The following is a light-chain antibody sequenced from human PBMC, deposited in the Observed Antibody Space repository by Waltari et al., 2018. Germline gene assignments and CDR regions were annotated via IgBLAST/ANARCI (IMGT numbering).Light chain of an antibody. V-gene: IGLV2-23*02. Sequence: QSALTQPASVSGSPGQSITVSCTGTSSDVGSYNLVSWYQHHPPNAPQLMSYEVSKRPAGRSMRFSCSKSGNTASLTISGLQPEDEADYYCGSYAGANTYVFGSGTKVTVL. J-gene: IGLJ1*01. CDR2: EVS. CDR3: GSYAGANTYV. CDR1: SSDVGSYNL.